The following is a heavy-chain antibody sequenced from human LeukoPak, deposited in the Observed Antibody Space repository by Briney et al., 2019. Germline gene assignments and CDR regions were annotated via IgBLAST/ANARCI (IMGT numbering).Heavy chain of an antibody. CDR3: ARDGEYSSSSAAFDI. Sequence: GGSLRLSCAASGFTFSSYWMSWVRQAPGKGLEWVANIKQDGSEKYYVDSVKGRFTISRDNAKNPLYLQMNSLRAEDTAVYYCARDGEYSSSSAAFDIWGQGTMVTASS. V-gene: IGHV3-7*01. CDR2: IKQDGSEK. J-gene: IGHJ3*02. D-gene: IGHD6-6*01. CDR1: GFTFSSYW.